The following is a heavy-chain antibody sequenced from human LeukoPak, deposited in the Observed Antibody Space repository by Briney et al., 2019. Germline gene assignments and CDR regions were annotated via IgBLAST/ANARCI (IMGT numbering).Heavy chain of an antibody. V-gene: IGHV3-23*01. CDR3: ASADGSGYRYY. J-gene: IGHJ4*02. D-gene: IGHD3-22*01. CDR1: EYTFSNYA. Sequence: GGSLRLSCVASEYTFSNYAMSWVRQAPGKGLEWVSSIDSGGGSTYYADSVKGRFTISRDNSKNTLYLQMNSRRAEDTAIYYCASADGSGYRYYWGQGTLVTVSS. CDR2: IDSGGGST.